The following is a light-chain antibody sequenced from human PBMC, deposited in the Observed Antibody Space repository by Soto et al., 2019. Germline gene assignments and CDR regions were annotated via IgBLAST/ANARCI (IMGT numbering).Light chain of an antibody. Sequence: SALTQPASGSGSPGQSITISCTGTSSDVGSYNLVSWYQQHPGKAPKLMIYEGSKRPSGVSNRFSGSKSGNTASLTISGLQAEDEADYYCCSYAGSSTPYVFGTGTKVTVL. J-gene: IGLJ1*01. V-gene: IGLV2-23*01. CDR3: CSYAGSSTPYV. CDR1: SSDVGSYNL. CDR2: EGS.